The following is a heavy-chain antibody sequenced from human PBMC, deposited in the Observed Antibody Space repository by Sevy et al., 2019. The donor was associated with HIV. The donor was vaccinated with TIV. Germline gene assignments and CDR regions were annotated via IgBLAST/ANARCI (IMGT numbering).Heavy chain of an antibody. Sequence: GESLKISCKGSGYSFANNWIGWVRQMPGKGLEWMGIGYPGDSDTTYSPSFQGQVTISVEKSISTDYLQRNSLKASDTAMYYCARLPVAAAGLYYFDDWGQGTLVTVSS. V-gene: IGHV5-51*01. CDR1: GYSFANNW. CDR2: GYPGDSDT. D-gene: IGHD6-13*01. J-gene: IGHJ4*02. CDR3: ARLPVAAAGLYYFDD.